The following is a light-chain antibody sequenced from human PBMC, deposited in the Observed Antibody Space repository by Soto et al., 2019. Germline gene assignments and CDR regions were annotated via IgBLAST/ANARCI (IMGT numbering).Light chain of an antibody. CDR3: QQYGSSPPT. CDR1: QSVSSSY. V-gene: IGKV3-20*01. Sequence: EVVLTQSPGTLSLSPGERATLSCRASQSVSSSYLAWYQQKPGQAPRLLIYGASSRATGIPDRFSGSGSGTDFTLTISRLEPKDFAVYYCQQYGSSPPTFGQGTRLE. J-gene: IGKJ5*01. CDR2: GAS.